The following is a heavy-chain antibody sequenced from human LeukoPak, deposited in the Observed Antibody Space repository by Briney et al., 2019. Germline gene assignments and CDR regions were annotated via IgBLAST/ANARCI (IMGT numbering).Heavy chain of an antibody. Sequence: MAGGSLRLSCAASGFTFSDYYMSWIRQAPGKGLEWVSSISSSSSYIYYADSVKGRFTISRDNAKNSLYLQMNSLRAEDTAVYYCARDQIWYRGQQLVSFHYWGQGTLVTVSS. D-gene: IGHD6-13*01. V-gene: IGHV3-11*06. CDR3: ARDQIWYRGQQLVSFHY. J-gene: IGHJ4*02. CDR2: ISSSSSYI. CDR1: GFTFSDYY.